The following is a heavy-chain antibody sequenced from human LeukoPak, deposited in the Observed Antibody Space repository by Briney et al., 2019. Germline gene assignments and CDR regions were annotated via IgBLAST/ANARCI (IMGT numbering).Heavy chain of an antibody. V-gene: IGHV3-7*03. CDR2: IKQDGSEK. Sequence: QPGGSLRLSCAASGFTFSSYWMSWVRQAPGKGLEWVANIKQDGSEKYYVDSVKGRFTISRDNAKSSLYLQMNSLRAEDTAVYYCAKHTVGAPARGYFDYWGQGTLVTVSS. D-gene: IGHD1-26*01. CDR1: GFTFSSYW. CDR3: AKHTVGAPARGYFDY. J-gene: IGHJ4*02.